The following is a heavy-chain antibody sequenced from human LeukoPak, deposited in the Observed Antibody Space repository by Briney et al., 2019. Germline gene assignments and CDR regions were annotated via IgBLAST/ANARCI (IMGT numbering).Heavy chain of an antibody. V-gene: IGHV4-59*01. D-gene: IGHD5-12*01. CDR1: GGSISTYY. CDR2: VFYTGSA. Sequence: SETLSLTCTLSGGSISTYYWAWVRQPPGQGLQWIGYVFYTGSANYSPSLKNRATISVDTSNNRFSLKLTSVSAAASALYFCARVDGSDYDNRGYFDSWGQGILVTVSS. CDR3: ARVDGSDYDNRGYFDS. J-gene: IGHJ4*02.